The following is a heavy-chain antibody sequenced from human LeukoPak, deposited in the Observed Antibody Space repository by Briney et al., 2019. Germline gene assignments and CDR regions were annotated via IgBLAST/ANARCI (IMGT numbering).Heavy chain of an antibody. V-gene: IGHV3-66*01. Sequence: GGSLRLSCAASGFTVSGNHMSWVRQSPEKGLEWVAIIESSGDMVYANSVKGRFTISRENSKNTVSPQLNSLRAEDTAMYYCARATYSRYWYFDPWGRGTLVTVSS. CDR1: GFTVSGNH. D-gene: IGHD1-26*01. CDR2: IESSGDM. J-gene: IGHJ2*01. CDR3: ARATYSRYWYFDP.